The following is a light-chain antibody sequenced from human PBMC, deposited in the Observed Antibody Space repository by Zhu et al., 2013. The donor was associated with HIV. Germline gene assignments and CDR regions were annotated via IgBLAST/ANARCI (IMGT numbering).Light chain of an antibody. Sequence: QSVLTQPPSVSAAPGQKVTISCSGDTSNIGYDFVSWYQHLPASAPKLLIYDTNKRPSGIPDRFSGSKSDTSGATLGITGLQTGDEADYYCSSYAGYSTLVFGGGTKLTVL. J-gene: IGLJ2*01. CDR3: SSYAGYSTLV. V-gene: IGLV1-51*01. CDR2: DTN. CDR1: TSNIGYDF.